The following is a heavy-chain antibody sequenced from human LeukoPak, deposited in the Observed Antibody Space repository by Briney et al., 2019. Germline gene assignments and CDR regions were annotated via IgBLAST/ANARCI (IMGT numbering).Heavy chain of an antibody. CDR2: ISPNSKTI. Sequence: GGSLRLSCAAAGFTFSDRYMSWIRQAPGKGMEWVAYISPNSKTIHYADSVKGRCTISRDNAKNSLYLQMNSLRVEDTALYYCARRAPSHDFDDWGQGTLVTVSS. J-gene: IGHJ4*02. CDR3: ARRAPSHDFDD. V-gene: IGHV3-11*04. CDR1: GFTFSDRY.